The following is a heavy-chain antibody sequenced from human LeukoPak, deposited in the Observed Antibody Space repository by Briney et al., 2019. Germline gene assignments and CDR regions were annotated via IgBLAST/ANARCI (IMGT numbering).Heavy chain of an antibody. CDR1: GFTFSNAW. V-gene: IGHV3-15*01. CDR2: VKSKSEGGTI. CDR3: TTDRFD. D-gene: IGHD3-10*01. Sequence: GGSLRLSCAASGFTFSNAWMAWVRQAPGKGLEWVGRVKSKSEGGTIDHTAPVKGRFIISRDDSHNALYLKMNSLKIEDTDVYYCTTDRFDWGQGTLVTVSS. J-gene: IGHJ4*02.